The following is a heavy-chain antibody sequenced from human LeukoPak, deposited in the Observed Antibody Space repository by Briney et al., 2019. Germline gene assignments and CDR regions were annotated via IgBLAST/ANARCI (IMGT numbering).Heavy chain of an antibody. D-gene: IGHD6-13*01. Sequence: SQTLSLTCTVPGGSISSGSYYWSWIRQPAGRGLEWIGRIYTSGSTNYNPSLKSRVTISVDTSKNQFSLNLSSVTAADTAVYYCASRSIAAAGWYYFDYWGQGTLVTVSS. CDR2: IYTSGST. CDR1: GGSISSGSYY. J-gene: IGHJ4*02. CDR3: ASRSIAAAGWYYFDY. V-gene: IGHV4-61*02.